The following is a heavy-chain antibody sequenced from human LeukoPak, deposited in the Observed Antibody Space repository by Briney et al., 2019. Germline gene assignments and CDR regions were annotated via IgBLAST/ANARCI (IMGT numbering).Heavy chain of an antibody. V-gene: IGHV4-4*07. Sequence: SETLSPTCTVSGGSISSYYWSWIRQPAGKGLEWIGRIYTSGSTNYNPSLKSRVTMSLDSSENQFSLKLISVTAADTAIYYCVRVNYSSSRYQTFWGQGSLVTVSS. J-gene: IGHJ4*02. D-gene: IGHD6-13*01. CDR1: GGSISSYY. CDR2: IYTSGST. CDR3: VRVNYSSSRYQTF.